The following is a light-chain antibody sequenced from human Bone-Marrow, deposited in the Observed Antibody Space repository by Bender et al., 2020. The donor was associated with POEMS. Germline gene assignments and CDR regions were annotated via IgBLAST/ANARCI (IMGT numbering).Light chain of an antibody. CDR2: DVS. Sequence: QSALTQPRSVSGSPGQSVTISCTGSNNDVGGYNYVSWYQQHPGKAPKLILYDVSERPSGIPDRFFGSKSDNTASLTISGLQAEDEADFYCCSYAGSSIWVFGGGTKLTVL. V-gene: IGLV2-11*01. CDR3: CSYAGSSIWV. J-gene: IGLJ3*02. CDR1: NNDVGGYNY.